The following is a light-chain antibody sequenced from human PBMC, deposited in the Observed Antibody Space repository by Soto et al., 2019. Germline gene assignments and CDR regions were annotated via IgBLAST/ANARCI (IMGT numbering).Light chain of an antibody. V-gene: IGLV1-47*02. CDR3: QSYDSSLSVSYV. J-gene: IGLJ1*01. Sequence: QSVLTQPPSASGTPGQRVTISCSGSSSNIGSNYVYWYQQLPGTAPKLLIYSNNQRPSGVPDRFSGSKSGTSASLAITGLQAEDEADYYCQSYDSSLSVSYVFGTGTKLTVL. CDR1: SSNIGSNY. CDR2: SNN.